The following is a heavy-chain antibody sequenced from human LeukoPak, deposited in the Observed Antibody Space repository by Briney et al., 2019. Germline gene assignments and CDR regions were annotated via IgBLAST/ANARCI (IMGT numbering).Heavy chain of an antibody. CDR1: GGSISSSSYY. Sequence: SETLSLTCTVSGGSISSSSYYWGWIRQPPGKGLEWIGSIYYSGSTYYNPPLKSRVTISVDTSKNQFSLKLSSVTAADTAVYYCARPGIAAASWFDPWGQGTLVTVSS. V-gene: IGHV4-39*01. CDR3: ARPGIAAASWFDP. D-gene: IGHD6-13*01. CDR2: IYYSGST. J-gene: IGHJ5*02.